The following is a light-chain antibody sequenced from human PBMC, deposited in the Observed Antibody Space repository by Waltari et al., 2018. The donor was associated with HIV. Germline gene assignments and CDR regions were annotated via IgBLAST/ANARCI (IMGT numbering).Light chain of an antibody. Sequence: QSALTQPRSVSGSPGQSVTMSCSGTSSDVGGYNYVSWYQQHPGKAPKLMIYDVNKRASGVPDRFSGSKSGNTASLTISGLQAEDEADYDCCSYAGSYSYVVLGGGTKLTVL. J-gene: IGLJ2*01. CDR1: SSDVGGYNY. CDR2: DVN. V-gene: IGLV2-11*01. CDR3: CSYAGSYSYVV.